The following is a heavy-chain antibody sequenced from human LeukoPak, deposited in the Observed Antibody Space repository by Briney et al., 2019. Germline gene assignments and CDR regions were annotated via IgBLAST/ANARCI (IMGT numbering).Heavy chain of an antibody. D-gene: IGHD3-10*01. V-gene: IGHV1-3*01. CDR2: INAGNGNT. Sequence: GASVKVSYKASGYTFTIYAMHWVRQAPGQRREGMGWINAGNGNTKYSQKFQGRVTITRDTSASTAYMELSSLRSEDTAVYYCARADDLITMVRGVRLDYYYYGMDVWGKGTTVTVSS. CDR1: GYTFTIYA. CDR3: ARADDLITMVRGVRLDYYYYGMDV. J-gene: IGHJ6*04.